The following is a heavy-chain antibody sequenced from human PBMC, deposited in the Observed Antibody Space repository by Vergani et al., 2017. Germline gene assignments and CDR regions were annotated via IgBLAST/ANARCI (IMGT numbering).Heavy chain of an antibody. CDR1: GFTFSSYA. CDR3: AKVLKVAYCGGDCSFDY. V-gene: IGHV3-23*04. Sequence: VQLVESGGGLVQPGGSLRLSCAASGFTFSSYAMSWVRQAPGKGLEWVSAISGSGGSTYYADSVKGRFTISRDNSKNTLYLQMNSLRAEDTAVYYCAKVLKVAYCGGDCSFDYWGQGTLVTVSS. J-gene: IGHJ4*02. CDR2: ISGSGGST. D-gene: IGHD2-21*02.